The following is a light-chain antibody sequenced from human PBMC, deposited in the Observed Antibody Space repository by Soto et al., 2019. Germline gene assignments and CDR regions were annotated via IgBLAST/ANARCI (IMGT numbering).Light chain of an antibody. CDR2: GAS. CDR3: QQYNNWPRT. V-gene: IGKV3-15*01. CDR1: QSVGTT. Sequence: EIVMTQSPATLSVSPGERVTLSCRASQSVGTTLAWYQQKPGQAPRLLIHGASTRATGIPARFSDNGSGTDFTLIISSLHSEDFAVYYCQQYNNWPRTFGQGTKV. J-gene: IGKJ1*01.